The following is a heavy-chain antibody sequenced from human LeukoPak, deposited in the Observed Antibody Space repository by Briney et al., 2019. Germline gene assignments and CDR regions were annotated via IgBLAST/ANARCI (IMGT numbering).Heavy chain of an antibody. CDR2: ISSSSSYI. CDR3: AIDDPRGSYVNDAFDI. Sequence: GGSLRLSCAASGFTFSSYSMNWVRQAPGKGLEWVSSISSSSSYIYYADSVKGRFTISRDNAKNSLYLQMNSLRAEDTAVYYCAIDDPRGSYVNDAFDIWGQGTMVTVSS. D-gene: IGHD1-26*01. V-gene: IGHV3-21*01. J-gene: IGHJ3*02. CDR1: GFTFSSYS.